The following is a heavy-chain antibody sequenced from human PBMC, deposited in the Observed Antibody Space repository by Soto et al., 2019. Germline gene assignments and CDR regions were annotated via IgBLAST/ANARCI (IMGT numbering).Heavy chain of an antibody. CDR1: GFTFSNAW. D-gene: IGHD5-18*01. Sequence: PGGSLRLSCAASGFTFSNAWMNWVRQAPGKGLEWVGRIKSKTDGGTTDYAAPVKGRFTISRDDSKNTLYLQMNSLKTEDTAVYYCTTDLRGYSYGYYYYWGQGTLVTVSS. V-gene: IGHV3-15*07. J-gene: IGHJ4*02. CDR3: TTDLRGYSYGYYYY. CDR2: IKSKTDGGTT.